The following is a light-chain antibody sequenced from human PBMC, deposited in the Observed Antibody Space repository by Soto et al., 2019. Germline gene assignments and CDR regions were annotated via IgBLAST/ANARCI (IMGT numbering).Light chain of an antibody. V-gene: IGKV2-28*01. CDR3: MEALQTPRT. CDR1: QSLLHSNGYNY. Sequence: DLVMTQSPLSLPVTPGEPASISCRSSQSLLHSNGYNYLVWYLQKPGQSPQLLIYLGSNRASGVPDRFSGSGSGTDFKLKISRVEAEDVGVYYCMEALQTPRTFGQGTKVQI. J-gene: IGKJ1*01. CDR2: LGS.